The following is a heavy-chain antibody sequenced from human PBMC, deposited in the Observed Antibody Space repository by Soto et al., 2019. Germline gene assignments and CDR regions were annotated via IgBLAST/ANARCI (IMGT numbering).Heavy chain of an antibody. J-gene: IGHJ4*02. CDR3: AGQDYYDSSWDY. D-gene: IGHD3-22*01. Sequence: PGGSLRLPCAASGFTFSSYSMNWVRQAPGKGLEWVSSISSSSSYIYYADSVKGRFTISRDNAKNSLYLQMNSLRAEDTAVYYCAGQDYYDSSWDYWGQGTLVTVSS. CDR2: ISSSSSYI. V-gene: IGHV3-21*01. CDR1: GFTFSSYS.